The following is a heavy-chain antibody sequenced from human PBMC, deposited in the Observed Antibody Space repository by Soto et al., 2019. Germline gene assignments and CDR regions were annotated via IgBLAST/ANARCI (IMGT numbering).Heavy chain of an antibody. V-gene: IGHV1-18*01. J-gene: IGHJ4*02. CDR2: INTYNGNI. CDR3: ARERGGYKHFDF. D-gene: IGHD1-26*01. CDR1: GYTFTSYG. Sequence: QVQLVQSGAAVKKPGASVRVSCEVSGYTFTSYGISWVRQAPGQGLEWMGWINTYNGNINYAQRLQGRVTMTTDTSTGTAYMELRSLRSDDTALYYCARERGGYKHFDFWCQGTLVTVSS.